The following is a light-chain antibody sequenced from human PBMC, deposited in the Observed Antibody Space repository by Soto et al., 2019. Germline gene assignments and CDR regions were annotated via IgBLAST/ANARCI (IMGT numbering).Light chain of an antibody. J-gene: IGKJ2*01. V-gene: IGKV1-5*01. Sequence: DIQMTQSPSTLSATVGDRVTITCRASQSISGWVAWYQQKPGKAPKLLIYDASSLESEVPSRFSGSGSGTEFTLAISSLQPEDFATYYCQQYNSYSPATFGQGTKLEIK. CDR2: DAS. CDR3: QQYNSYSPAT. CDR1: QSISGW.